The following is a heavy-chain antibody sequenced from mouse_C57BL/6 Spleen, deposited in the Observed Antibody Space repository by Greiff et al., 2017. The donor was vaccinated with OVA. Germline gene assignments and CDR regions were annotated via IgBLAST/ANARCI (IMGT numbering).Heavy chain of an antibody. CDR3: ASAVSRMITTHWYFDV. CDR2: IDPSDSYT. D-gene: IGHD2-4*01. Sequence: VQLQQPGAELVKPGASVKLSCKASGYTFTSYWMHWVKQRPGQGLEWIGEIDPSDSYTNYNQKFKGKSTLTVDKSSSTAYMQLSSLTSEDSAVYDCASAVSRMITTHWYFDVWGTGTTVTVSS. CDR1: GYTFTSYW. V-gene: IGHV1-69*01. J-gene: IGHJ1*03.